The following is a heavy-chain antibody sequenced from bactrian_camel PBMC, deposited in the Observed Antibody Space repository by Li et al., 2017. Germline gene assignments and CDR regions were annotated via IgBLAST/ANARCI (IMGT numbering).Heavy chain of an antibody. CDR2: VASGFWNT. D-gene: IGHD5*01. V-gene: IGHV3S1*01. CDR1: GNTASRNC. Sequence: HVQLVESGGGSVQAGGSLRLSCAMSGNTASRNCVAWFRQVPGKEREGVACVASGFWNTHYGDAVRGRFAVSRDSAKDTLDLQMNSLKPEDTAMYYCAAYDGRDCWACAGLRIREVHYWGQGTQVTVS. J-gene: IGHJ4*01. CDR3: AAYDGRDCWACAGLRIREVHY.